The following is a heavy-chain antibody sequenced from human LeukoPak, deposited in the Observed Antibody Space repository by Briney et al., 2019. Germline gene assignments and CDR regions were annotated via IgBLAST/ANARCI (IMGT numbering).Heavy chain of an antibody. CDR1: GYSFTSYD. CDR2: MNPNSGKI. D-gene: IGHD6-19*01. Sequence: ASVKVSCKASGYSFTSYDINWVRRATGQGLEWMGWMNPNSGKIGYAQKFQGRVTMTRSTSIRTAYMELSSLRSEDTAVYYCARGRVVAGADLDYWGQGTLVTVSS. J-gene: IGHJ4*02. CDR3: ARGRVVAGADLDY. V-gene: IGHV1-8*01.